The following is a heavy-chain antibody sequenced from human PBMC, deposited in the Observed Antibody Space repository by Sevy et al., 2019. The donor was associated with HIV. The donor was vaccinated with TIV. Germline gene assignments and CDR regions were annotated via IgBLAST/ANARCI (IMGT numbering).Heavy chain of an antibody. J-gene: IGHJ4*02. CDR1: GYSITSGFL. CDR3: ARHSHGSGTYYVPFDS. D-gene: IGHD3-10*01. Sequence: SETLSLTCAVSGYSITSGFLWGWIRQPPGKGLEWIGSVYHSGTAYNNASVNSRVIVSVDTSKNQFSLKLNSVTAADTAVYYCARHSHGSGTYYVPFDSWGQGTLVTVSS. CDR2: VYHSGTA. V-gene: IGHV4-38-2*01.